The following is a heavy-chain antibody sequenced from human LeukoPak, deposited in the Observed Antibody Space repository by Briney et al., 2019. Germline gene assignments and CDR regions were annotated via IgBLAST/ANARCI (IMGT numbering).Heavy chain of an antibody. V-gene: IGHV3-7*01. D-gene: IGHD2-15*01. CDR1: GFTFGSYW. Sequence: GGSLRLSCAASGFTFGSYWMSWVRQAPGKGLEWAANIKQDGSEKYYVDSVKGRFTISRDNAKNSLYLQMNSLRAEDTAVYYCARDWAPLGWPYFDYWGQGTLVTVSS. J-gene: IGHJ4*02. CDR2: IKQDGSEK. CDR3: ARDWAPLGWPYFDY.